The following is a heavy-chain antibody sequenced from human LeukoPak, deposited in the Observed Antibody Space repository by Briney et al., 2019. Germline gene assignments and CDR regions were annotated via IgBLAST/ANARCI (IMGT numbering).Heavy chain of an antibody. D-gene: IGHD6-13*01. V-gene: IGHV1-18*01. CDR2: ISAYNGNT. CDR1: GYTFTSYG. Sequence: ASVKVSCKASGYTFTSYGISWVRQAPGQGLEWMGWISAYNGNTNYAQKLQGRVTITTDESTSTAYMELSSLRSEDTAVYYCADGDSSSWYGYYWGQGTLVTVSS. J-gene: IGHJ4*02. CDR3: ADGDSSSWYGYY.